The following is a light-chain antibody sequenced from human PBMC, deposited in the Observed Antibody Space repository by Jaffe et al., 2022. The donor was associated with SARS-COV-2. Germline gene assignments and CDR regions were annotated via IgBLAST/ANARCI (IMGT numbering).Light chain of an antibody. V-gene: IGLV3-21*02. Sequence: SYVLTQPPSVSVAPGQTARITCGGNNIGSKSVHWYQQRSGQAPVLVVYDDSDRPSGIPKRFSGSNSGNTATLTISGVEAGDEADYQCQVWDSRSDHVVFGGGTKLTVL. J-gene: IGLJ2*01. CDR1: NIGSKS. CDR3: QVWDSRSDHVV. CDR2: DDS.